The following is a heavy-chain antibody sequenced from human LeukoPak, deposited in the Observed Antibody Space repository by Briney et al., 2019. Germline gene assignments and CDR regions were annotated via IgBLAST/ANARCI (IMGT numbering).Heavy chain of an antibody. Sequence: SETLSLTCTVSGGSISSYYWNWIRQPAGKGLEWIGRIYTSGSTNYNPSLKSRVTISVDTSKNQFSLKLSSVTAADTAAYYCARHYAVAATAPFHGWGQGTLVTVSS. CDR1: GGSISSYY. V-gene: IGHV4-4*07. CDR3: ARHYAVAATAPFHG. J-gene: IGHJ4*02. D-gene: IGHD2-15*01. CDR2: IYTSGST.